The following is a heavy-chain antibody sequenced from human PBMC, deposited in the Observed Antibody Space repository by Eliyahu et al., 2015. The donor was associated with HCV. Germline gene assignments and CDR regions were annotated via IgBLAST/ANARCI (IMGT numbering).Heavy chain of an antibody. CDR2: INHSGST. D-gene: IGHD2-15*01. CDR1: GGSFSGYY. Sequence: QVQLQQWGAGLLKPSETLSLTCAVYGGSFSGYYWSWIRQPPGKGLEWIGEINHSGSTNYNPSLKSRVTISVDTSKNQFSLKLSSVTAADTAVYYCARESWSLVLQIFDYGMDVWGQGTTVTVSS. V-gene: IGHV4-34*01. CDR3: ARESWSLVLQIFDYGMDV. J-gene: IGHJ6*02.